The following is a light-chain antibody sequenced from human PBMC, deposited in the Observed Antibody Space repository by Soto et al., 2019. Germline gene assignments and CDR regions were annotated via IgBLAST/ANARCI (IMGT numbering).Light chain of an antibody. CDR3: QPYSSHRT. V-gene: IGKV1-5*01. J-gene: IGKJ1*01. Sequence: DIEMTRTASTWIASVRDRVTNTCRARQSISSWLAWYQQKPGKAPKLLISDASSLESGVPSRFCGSGSGTEFTLTIGGLQADDFATYYCQPYSSHRTFGQGTKVDIK. CDR1: QSISSW. CDR2: DAS.